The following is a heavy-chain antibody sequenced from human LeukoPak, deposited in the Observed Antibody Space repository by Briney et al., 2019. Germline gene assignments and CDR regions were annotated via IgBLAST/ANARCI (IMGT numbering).Heavy chain of an antibody. CDR3: ARGEVVPAAPFDY. D-gene: IGHD2-2*01. V-gene: IGHV3-53*01. CDR2: IYSGGST. J-gene: IGHJ4*02. Sequence: GGSLRLSCAASGFTVSSNYMSWVRQAPGKGLEWVSVIYSGGSTYYADSVKGRFTISRDNSKNTLYLQMNSLRAEDTAVYYCARGEVVPAAPFDYWGQGTLVTASS. CDR1: GFTVSSNY.